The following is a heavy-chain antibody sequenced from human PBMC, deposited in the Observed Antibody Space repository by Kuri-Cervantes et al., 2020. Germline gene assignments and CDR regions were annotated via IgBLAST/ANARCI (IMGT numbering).Heavy chain of an antibody. CDR3: AREDGSSSVTFDI. D-gene: IGHD6-6*01. V-gene: IGHV1-69*13. CDR1: GYTFTSYG. J-gene: IGHJ3*02. CDR2: IIPTFGTA. Sequence: SVKVSCKASGYTFTSYGICWVRQAPGQGLEWMGGIIPTFGTANYAQKFQGRVTITADEPTSTAYMELSSLRSEDTAVYYCAREDGSSSVTFDIWGQGTMVTVS.